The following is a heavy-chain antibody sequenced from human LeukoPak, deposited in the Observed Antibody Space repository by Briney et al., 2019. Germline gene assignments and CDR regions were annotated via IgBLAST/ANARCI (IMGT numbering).Heavy chain of an antibody. CDR3: VRRESGYYNY. V-gene: IGHV3-30*02. J-gene: IGHJ4*02. CDR1: GFTFSSYG. CDR2: IRYDGSNK. Sequence: GGSLRLSCAASGFTFSSYGMHWVRQAPGKGLEWVAFIRYDGSNKYYADSVKGRFTISRDNSKNTLYLQMNSLRAEDTAVYYCVRRESGYYNYWGQGTLVTVSS. D-gene: IGHD3-3*01.